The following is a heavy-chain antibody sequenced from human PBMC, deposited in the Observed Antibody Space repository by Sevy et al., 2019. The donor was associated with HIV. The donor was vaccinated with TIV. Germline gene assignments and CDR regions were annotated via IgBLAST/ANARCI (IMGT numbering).Heavy chain of an antibody. Sequence: GGSLRLSCAASGFTFGSYTLHWVRQAPGKGLEWVALISQTYDGSKKYYIDSVQGRFTISRDNSKNTLYLQMDSLRPEDTAVYYCARDNSGCIFFDYWGQGTLVTVSS. D-gene: IGHD3-22*01. J-gene: IGHJ4*02. CDR2: ISQTYDGSKK. CDR1: GFTFGSYT. CDR3: ARDNSGCIFFDY. V-gene: IGHV3-30-3*01.